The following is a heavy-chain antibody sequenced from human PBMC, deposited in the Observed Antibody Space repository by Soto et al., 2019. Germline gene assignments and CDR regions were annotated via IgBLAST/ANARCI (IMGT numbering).Heavy chain of an antibody. CDR2: IYYSGST. J-gene: IGHJ4*01. D-gene: IGHD3-22*01. Sequence: SETLSLTCTVSGGFINSYYWSWIRQPPGKGLEWIGYIYYSGSTNYNPSLKSRVTMSVDTSKNQFSLKLTSVTAADTAVYYCASFPVIPGRDSPLIFDYWGQGTLVTVSS. CDR1: GGFINSYY. CDR3: ASFPVIPGRDSPLIFDY. V-gene: IGHV4-59*08.